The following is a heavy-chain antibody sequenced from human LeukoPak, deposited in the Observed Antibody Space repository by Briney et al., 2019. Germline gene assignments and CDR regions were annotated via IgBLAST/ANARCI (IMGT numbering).Heavy chain of an antibody. CDR1: GFTLSCHA. CDR2: ISGSTGST. V-gene: IGHV3-23*01. J-gene: IGHJ4*02. D-gene: IGHD5-24*01. Sequence: GGSLRLSCAASGFTLSCHAMSWVRQAPGKGLEWVSSISGSTGSTYYADSVKGRFTISRDNSKNTLYLQMNSLRAEDTAVYYCAKVVSMATEPDYWSQGTLVIVSS. CDR3: AKVVSMATEPDY.